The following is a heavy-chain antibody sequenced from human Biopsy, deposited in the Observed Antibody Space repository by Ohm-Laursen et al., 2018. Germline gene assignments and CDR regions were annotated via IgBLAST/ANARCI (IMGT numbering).Heavy chain of an antibody. Sequence: PETLSLTCTVSGDSVTKYYWSWIRQPPGKGLEWIGHIYYSVMTNYNPSLQSRVSISVDTSRNQVSLTLSSVTAADTAVYYCARDSGILNYGNFKYYHYYGMDVWGQGTKVTVSS. J-gene: IGHJ6*02. D-gene: IGHD4-11*01. CDR3: ARDSGILNYGNFKYYHYYGMDV. CDR1: GDSVTKYY. V-gene: IGHV4-59*02. CDR2: IYYSVMT.